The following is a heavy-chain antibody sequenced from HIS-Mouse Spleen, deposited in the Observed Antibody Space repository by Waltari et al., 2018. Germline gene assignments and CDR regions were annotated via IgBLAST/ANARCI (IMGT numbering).Heavy chain of an antibody. Sequence: QVQLQQWGAGLLKPSETLSLTCAVYGGSFNGSYWSWIRQPPGKGLEWIGEINHSGSTNYNPSLKSRVTISVDTSKNQFSLKLSSVTAADTAVYYCARGKGSSSWYYFDYWGQGTLVTVSS. CDR1: GGSFNGSY. CDR2: INHSGST. J-gene: IGHJ4*02. D-gene: IGHD6-13*01. V-gene: IGHV4-34*01. CDR3: ARGKGSSSWYYFDY.